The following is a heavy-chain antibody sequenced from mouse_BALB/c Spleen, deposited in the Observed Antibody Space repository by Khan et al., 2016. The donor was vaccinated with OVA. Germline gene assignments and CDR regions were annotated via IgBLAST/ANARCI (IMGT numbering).Heavy chain of an antibody. CDR2: IDPFSGGT. J-gene: IGHJ3*01. CDR1: GYSFTTYY. Sequence: VQLKQSGPELMKPGTSVKISCKASGYSFTTYYIHWVIQTHGKSLEWIGYIDPFSGGTTYNQKFKGKATLTVDNSSSTAYIHLSNLTSEDSAVSYCTRHGYVAWFTYWGQGTLVTVSA. D-gene: IGHD2-2*01. CDR3: TRHGYVAWFTY. V-gene: IGHV1S135*01.